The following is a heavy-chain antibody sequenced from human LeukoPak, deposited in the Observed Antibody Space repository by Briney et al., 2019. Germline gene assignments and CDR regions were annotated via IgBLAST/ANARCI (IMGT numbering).Heavy chain of an antibody. CDR2: LQSDERNE. CDR1: GFTFSKYG. D-gene: IGHD1-14*01. V-gene: IGHV3-30*02. CDR3: AKPSTGGPPRPLDY. J-gene: IGHJ4*02. Sequence: GGSLRLSCAASGFTFSKYGMYWVRQAPGKGLEWVAYLQSDERNEYYGDSVRGRFAISRDISKSTLFLLMNSLRLEDTAVYYCAKPSTGGPPRPLDYWGQGTLVTVSS.